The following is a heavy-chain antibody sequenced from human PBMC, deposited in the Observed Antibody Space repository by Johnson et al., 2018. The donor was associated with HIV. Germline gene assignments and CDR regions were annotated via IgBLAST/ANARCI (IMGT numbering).Heavy chain of an antibody. D-gene: IGHD1-26*01. V-gene: IGHV3-66*01. J-gene: IGHJ3*01. CDR2: IYSGGST. Sequence: MLLVESGGGLVQSGGSLRLACVASGFIVGTKYMSWVRQAPGKGLEWVSVIYSGGSTYYADSVKGRFTISRDNSKNTLYLQMNSLRAEDTTMYYCARGGVGYSGSYHDAFDLWGQGTMVTVSS. CDR1: GFIVGTKY. CDR3: ARGGVGYSGSYHDAFDL.